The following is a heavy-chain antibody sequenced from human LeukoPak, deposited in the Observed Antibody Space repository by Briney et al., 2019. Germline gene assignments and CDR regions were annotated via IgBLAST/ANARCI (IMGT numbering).Heavy chain of an antibody. D-gene: IGHD3-10*01. J-gene: IGHJ3*02. V-gene: IGHV3-7*01. Sequence: GGSLRLSCVASGFTFTSFWMAWVRQAPGKGLECVALMNSDGSEKSYADSVKGRFTISRDNAKNSLYLHLNTLRAEDTSVYYCARDPAFGAFDIWGRGTVVTVSS. CDR2: MNSDGSEK. CDR3: ARDPAFGAFDI. CDR1: GFTFTSFW.